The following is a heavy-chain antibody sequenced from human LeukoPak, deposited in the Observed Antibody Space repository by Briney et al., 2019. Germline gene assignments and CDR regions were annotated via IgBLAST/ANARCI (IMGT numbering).Heavy chain of an antibody. J-gene: IGHJ4*02. D-gene: IGHD3-16*01. CDR1: GFTFSSYA. V-gene: IGHV3-23*01. CDR3: ANHIMITFGGVLYFDY. Sequence: GGSLRLSCAASGFTFSSYAMSWVRQAPGKGLEWVSAISGSGGSTNYADSVKGRFTISRDNSKNTLYLQMNSLRAEDTAVYYCANHIMITFGGVLYFDYWGQGTLVTVSS. CDR2: ISGSGGST.